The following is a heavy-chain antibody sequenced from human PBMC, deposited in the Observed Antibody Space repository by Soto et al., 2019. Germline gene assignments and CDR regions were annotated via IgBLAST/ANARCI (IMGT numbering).Heavy chain of an antibody. V-gene: IGHV1-18*01. Sequence: GASVKVSCKASGYTFTSYGISWVRQAPGQGLEWMGWISAYNGNTNYAQKLQGRVTMTTDTSTSTAYMELRSLRSDDTAVYYCARGTLDSYSYVCWHVKSFDPWGQATLVTVSS. CDR3: ARGTLDSYSYVCWHVKSFDP. CDR2: ISAYNGNT. CDR1: GYTFTSYG. J-gene: IGHJ5*02. D-gene: IGHD3-16*01.